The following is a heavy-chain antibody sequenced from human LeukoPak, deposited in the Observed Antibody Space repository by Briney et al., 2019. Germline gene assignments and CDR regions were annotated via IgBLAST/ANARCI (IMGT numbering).Heavy chain of an antibody. CDR3: AGGDSSSWYTSFYYYYYYMDV. J-gene: IGHJ6*03. CDR2: ISSSSSYI. V-gene: IGHV3-21*01. CDR1: GFTFSSYS. D-gene: IGHD6-13*01. Sequence: GGSLRLSCAASGFTFSSYSMNWVRQAPGKGLEWVSSISSSSSYIYYADSVKGRFTISRDNAKNSLYLQMNSLRAEDTAVYYCAGGDSSSWYTSFYYYYYYMDVWGKGTTVTVSS.